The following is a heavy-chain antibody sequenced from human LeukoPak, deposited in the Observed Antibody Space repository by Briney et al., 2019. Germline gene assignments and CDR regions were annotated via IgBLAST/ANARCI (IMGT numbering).Heavy chain of an antibody. V-gene: IGHV3-30*02. CDR2: IRYDGSFK. Sequence: GGSLRLSCAASGFTFSSYAMHWVRQAPGKGLEWVAFIRYDGSFKYYADSVKGRFTISRDNSKDTLFLQMNSLRAEDTALYYCAKLPRSSGLPSSWGQGTLVTVSS. D-gene: IGHD3-22*01. CDR1: GFTFSSYA. J-gene: IGHJ5*02. CDR3: AKLPRSSGLPSS.